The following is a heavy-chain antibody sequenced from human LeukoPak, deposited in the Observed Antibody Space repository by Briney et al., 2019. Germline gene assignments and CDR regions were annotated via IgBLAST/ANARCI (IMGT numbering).Heavy chain of an antibody. CDR3: ARAIQQLWFGELLI. Sequence: GASVKVSCKASGYTFTSYGISWVRQAPGQGLEWMGWISAYNGNTNYAQKLQGRVTMTTDTSTSTAYMELRSLRSDDTAVYYCARAIQQLWFGELLIWGQGTMVTVSS. CDR1: GYTFTSYG. D-gene: IGHD3-10*01. V-gene: IGHV1-18*01. CDR2: ISAYNGNT. J-gene: IGHJ3*02.